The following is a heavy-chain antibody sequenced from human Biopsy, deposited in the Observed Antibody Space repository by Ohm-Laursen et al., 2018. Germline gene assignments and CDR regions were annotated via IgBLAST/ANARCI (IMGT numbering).Heavy chain of an antibody. J-gene: IGHJ1*01. Sequence: TLSLTCTVSGGSFTGHYWSWIRQPPGQGLEWIGHISYTGYTSYNASLKSRVTISVDTSRNHFSLRLSSLTAADTAVYYCARGSNEYGGLYFPHWGQGTLVTVSS. CDR3: ARGSNEYGGLYFPH. V-gene: IGHV4-59*11. D-gene: IGHD4-23*01. CDR2: ISYTGYT. CDR1: GGSFTGHY.